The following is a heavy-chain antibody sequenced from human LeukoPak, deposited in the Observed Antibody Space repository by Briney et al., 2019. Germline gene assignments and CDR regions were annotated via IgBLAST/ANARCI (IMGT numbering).Heavy chain of an antibody. V-gene: IGHV4-39*01. D-gene: IGHD1-14*01. CDR2: IYYSGST. CDR3: ARQTTYRTGPYYFDY. J-gene: IGHJ4*02. Sequence: PETLSHTCTDSGGCISSSGSYWGWIRQPAGKWLECPGGIYYSGSTNYNPSLESRITISVDTSKNQFSLKLSSVTAADTAVYYCARQTTYRTGPYYFDYWGQGALVTVSS. CDR1: GGCISSSGSY.